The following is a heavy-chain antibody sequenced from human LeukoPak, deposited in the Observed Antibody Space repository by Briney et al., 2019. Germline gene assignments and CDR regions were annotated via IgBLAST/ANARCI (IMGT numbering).Heavy chain of an antibody. J-gene: IGHJ5*02. V-gene: IGHV4-30-2*01. CDR2: IYHSGST. CDR1: GGSINSGGYS. CDR3: AREGYCSGGSCDNWFDP. D-gene: IGHD2-15*01. Sequence: KPSETLSLTCAVSGGSINSGGYSWSWIRQPPGKGLEWIGYIYHSGSTYYNPSLKSRVTISVDRSKNQFSLNLSSVTAADTAVYYCAREGYCSGGSCDNWFDPWGQGTLVTVSS.